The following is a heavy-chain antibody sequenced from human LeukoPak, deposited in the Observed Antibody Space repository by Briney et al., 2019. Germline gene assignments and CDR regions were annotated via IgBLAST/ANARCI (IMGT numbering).Heavy chain of an antibody. CDR2: ISSGGSTI. Sequence: GGTLSLSCAASGFTFSDYYMSWIRQAPGQGQEWVSYISSGGSTIYYADSVKGRFTISRDNAKNSLYLQMNSLRAEDTAVYYCARDPERYSGYDAWGQGTLVTVSS. D-gene: IGHD5-12*01. J-gene: IGHJ4*02. CDR3: ARDPERYSGYDA. CDR1: GFTFSDYY. V-gene: IGHV3-11*01.